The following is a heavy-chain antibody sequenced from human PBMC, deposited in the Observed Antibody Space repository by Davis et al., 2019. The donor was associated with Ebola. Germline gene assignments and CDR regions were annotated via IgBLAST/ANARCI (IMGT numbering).Heavy chain of an antibody. CDR1: GFTFSSYA. D-gene: IGHD3-10*01. CDR3: ARAVLWFREFNGMDV. CDR2: ISGSGGST. V-gene: IGHV3-23*01. J-gene: IGHJ6*02. Sequence: GESLKISCAASGFTFSSYAMSWVRQAPGKGLEWVSAISGSGGSTYYADSVKGRFTISRDNAKNSLYLQMNSLRAEDTAVYYCARAVLWFREFNGMDVWGQGTTVTVSS.